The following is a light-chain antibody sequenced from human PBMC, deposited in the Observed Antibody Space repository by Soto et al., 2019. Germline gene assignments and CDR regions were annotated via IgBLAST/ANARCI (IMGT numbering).Light chain of an antibody. CDR3: QSYDTDLVV. V-gene: IGLV1-40*01. CDR1: SSNIRAGYD. Sequence: QTVLTQPPSVSGAPGQRVTISCTGSSSNIRAGYDVHWYQQLPGTAPKLLIYGNNNRPSGVPDRFSGSKSDTSASLAINGLQAEDEATFYCQSYDTDLVVFGGGTKLTVL. CDR2: GNN. J-gene: IGLJ2*01.